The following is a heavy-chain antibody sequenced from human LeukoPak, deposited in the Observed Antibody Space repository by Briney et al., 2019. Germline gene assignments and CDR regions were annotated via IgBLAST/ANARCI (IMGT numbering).Heavy chain of an antibody. CDR1: GGTFSSYG. D-gene: IGHD3-10*01. Sequence: GGSLRLSCAASGGTFSSYGMHWVRQAPGKGLEWVGVISYDGSTKYYADSVRGRFTISRDNSKNMRYLQINSLRAEDSAVYYCAKDSGGSYFAYWGQGPVVTASS. CDR3: AKDSGGSYFAY. J-gene: IGHJ4*02. CDR2: ISYDGSTK. V-gene: IGHV3-30*18.